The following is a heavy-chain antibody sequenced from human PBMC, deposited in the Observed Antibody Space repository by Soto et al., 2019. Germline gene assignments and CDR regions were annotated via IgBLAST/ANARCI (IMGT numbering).Heavy chain of an antibody. D-gene: IGHD6-13*01. CDR2: ISGFNGNT. V-gene: IGHV1-18*01. J-gene: IGHJ4*02. CDR1: GYTFSRYG. CDR3: ARASAYSTPSSFDN. Sequence: QVQLVQSGAEVKKPGASVRVSCKASGYTFSRYGISWVRQAPGQGLEWMGWISGFNGNTKESEKLQGRVTLTTDPAANTAHMELRGLRSDGTAVYYCARASAYSTPSSFDNWGQGTLVTASS.